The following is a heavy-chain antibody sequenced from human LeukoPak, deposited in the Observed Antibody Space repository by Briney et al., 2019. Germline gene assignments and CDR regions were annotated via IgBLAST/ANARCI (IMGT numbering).Heavy chain of an antibody. D-gene: IGHD2/OR15-2a*01. CDR2: ISYDGSNK. V-gene: IGHV3-30*04. CDR3: ARSVAGEVGETFY. Sequence: PGWSLRLSFAASGFTFRSYAMHWVRQAPGKGLEWVAVISYDGSNKYYADSVKGRFTISRDNSKNTFYRQRNSLRAEDTALYYGARSVAGEVGETFYWGEGNL. CDR1: GFTFRSYA. J-gene: IGHJ4*02.